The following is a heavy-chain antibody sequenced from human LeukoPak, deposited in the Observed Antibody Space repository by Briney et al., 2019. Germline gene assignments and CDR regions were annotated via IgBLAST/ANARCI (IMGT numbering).Heavy chain of an antibody. CDR3: ARDRVVVVPAARTGWFDP. V-gene: IGHV1-69*04. CDR2: IIPILGIV. J-gene: IGHJ5*02. D-gene: IGHD2-2*01. CDR1: GGTFSSYT. Sequence: SVKVSCKASGGTFSSYTISWVRQAPGQGLEWMGRIIPILGIVNYAQKFQGRVTITADKSTSTAYMELSSLRSEDTAVYYCARDRVVVVPAARTGWFDPWGQGTLVTVSS.